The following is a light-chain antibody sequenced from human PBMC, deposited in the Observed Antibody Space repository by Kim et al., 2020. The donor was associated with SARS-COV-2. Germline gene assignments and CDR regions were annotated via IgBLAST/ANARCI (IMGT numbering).Light chain of an antibody. CDR2: GNS. V-gene: IGLV1-40*01. CDR3: QSYDSSLSGGV. J-gene: IGLJ3*02. Sequence: QSVLTQPPSVSGAPGQRVTISCTGSSCNIGAGYDVHWYQQLPGTAPKLLIYGNSNRRSGVPDRFSGSKSGTSASLAITGLQAEDEADYYCQSYDSSLSGGVFGGGTQLTVL. CDR1: SCNIGAGYD.